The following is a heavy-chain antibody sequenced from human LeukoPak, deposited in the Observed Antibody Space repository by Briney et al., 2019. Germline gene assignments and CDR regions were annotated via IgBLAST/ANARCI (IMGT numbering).Heavy chain of an antibody. D-gene: IGHD3-22*01. CDR1: GFTFSSYE. V-gene: IGHV3-21*01. Sequence: GGSLRLSCAASGFTFSSYEMNWVRQAPGKGLEWVSSISSSSSYIYYADSVRGRFTISRDNAKNSLYLQMNSLRAEDTAVYYCARYYDSSGYSPIWYWGQGTLVTVSS. CDR2: ISSSSSYI. CDR3: ARYYDSSGYSPIWY. J-gene: IGHJ4*02.